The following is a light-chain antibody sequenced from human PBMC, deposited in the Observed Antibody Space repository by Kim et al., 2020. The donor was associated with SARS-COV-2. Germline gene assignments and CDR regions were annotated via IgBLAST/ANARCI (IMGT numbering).Light chain of an antibody. J-gene: IGKJ1*01. CDR3: QQYGSSPRT. Sequence: EIVLTQSPGTLSLSPGERATLSCRASQSVNSNHLTWYQQKPGQAPRLLIYGASSRATGIPDRFSGSGSGTDFTLTISRLEPEDFAVYYCQQYGSSPRTFGQGTKVDIK. CDR1: QSVNSNH. V-gene: IGKV3-20*01. CDR2: GAS.